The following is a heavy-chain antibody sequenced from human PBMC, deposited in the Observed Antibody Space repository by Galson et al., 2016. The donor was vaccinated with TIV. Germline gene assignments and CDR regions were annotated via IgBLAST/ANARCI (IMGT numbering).Heavy chain of an antibody. V-gene: IGHV3-30*01. J-gene: IGHJ4*02. CDR1: GFTFRSHA. CDR2: ISYDVINK. D-gene: IGHD2-21*02. Sequence: SLRLSCAASGFTFRSHAMHWVRQAPGKGLEWVADISYDVINKYYADSMKGRFTVSRDNSKSTLYLQLNSLRTEDTAVYYCARETGCGGDCYYFDYWGQGTLVTVSS. CDR3: ARETGCGGDCYYFDY.